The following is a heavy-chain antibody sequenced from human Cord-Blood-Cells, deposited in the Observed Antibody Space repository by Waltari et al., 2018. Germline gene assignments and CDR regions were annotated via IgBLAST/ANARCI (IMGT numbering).Heavy chain of an antibody. CDR1: GYTLTELS. Sequence: QVQLVQSGAEVKKPGASVKVSCKVSGYTLTELSMHWVRQAPGKGLEWMGGFDPEDGETIYARKFQGRVTMTEDTSTDTAYMELSSLRSEDTAVYYCATAPSSPYSSSWVYFDYWGQGTLVTVSS. CDR3: ATAPSSPYSSSWVYFDY. J-gene: IGHJ4*02. CDR2: FDPEDGET. V-gene: IGHV1-24*01. D-gene: IGHD6-13*01.